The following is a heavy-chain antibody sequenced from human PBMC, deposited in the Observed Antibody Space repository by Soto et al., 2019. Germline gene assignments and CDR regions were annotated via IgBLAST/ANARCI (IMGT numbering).Heavy chain of an antibody. CDR2: INHSGST. D-gene: IGHD2-15*01. V-gene: IGHV4-34*01. CDR1: GGSISSYY. CDR3: ARGGPFVVVVLIPTATPNLDY. Sequence: PSETLSLTCTVSGGSISSYYWSWIRQPPGKGLEWIGEINHSGSTNYNPSLKSRVTISADTSKNQFSLKLSSVTAADTAVYYCARGGPFVVVVLIPTATPNLDYWGQGVLVTVSS. J-gene: IGHJ4*02.